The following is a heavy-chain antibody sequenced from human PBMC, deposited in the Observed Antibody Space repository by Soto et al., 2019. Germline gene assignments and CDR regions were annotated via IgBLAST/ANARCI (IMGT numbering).Heavy chain of an antibody. D-gene: IGHD6-13*01. CDR1: GGSFSGYY. V-gene: IGHV4-34*01. J-gene: IGHJ5*01. CDR3: ARGWRSSPVSWFES. Sequence: PSETLSLTCAVYGGSFSGYYWSWIRQPPGKGLEWIGEINHSGSTNYNPSLKSRVTISVYTSKLLFYRKLSSVSGEDTAVYYFARGWRSSPVSWFESWGQGNLVAVCS. CDR2: INHSGST.